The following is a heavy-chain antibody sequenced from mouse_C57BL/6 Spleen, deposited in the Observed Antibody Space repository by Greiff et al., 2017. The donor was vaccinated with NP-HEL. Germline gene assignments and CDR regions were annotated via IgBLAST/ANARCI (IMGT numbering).Heavy chain of an antibody. CDR1: GFSFNTYA. J-gene: IGHJ4*01. Sequence: EVKLQESGGGLVQPKGSLKLSCAASGFSFNTYAMNWVRQAPGKGLEWVARIRSRSNNYATYYADSVKDRFTISRDDSESMLYLQMNNLKTEDTAMYYCVRHGYDGDLYYAMDYWGQGTSVTVSS. CDR2: IRSRSNNYAT. CDR3: VRHGYDGDLYYAMDY. V-gene: IGHV10-1*01. D-gene: IGHD2-3*01.